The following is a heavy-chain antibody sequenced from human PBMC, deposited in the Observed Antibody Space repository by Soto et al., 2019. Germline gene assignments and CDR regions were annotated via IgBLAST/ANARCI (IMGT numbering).Heavy chain of an antibody. CDR1: GYSFTNDW. CDR3: ARRADVAAAGTYYYYYGMDV. V-gene: IGHV5-51*01. Sequence: GESLKISWKGSGYSFTNDWIAWVRQMPGKGLEWMGIIYPGDSDTRYSPSFQGQVTISADKSISTAYLQWSSLKASDTAIYYCARRADVAAAGTYYYYYGMDVWGQGTTVTVSS. J-gene: IGHJ6*02. CDR2: IYPGDSDT. D-gene: IGHD6-13*01.